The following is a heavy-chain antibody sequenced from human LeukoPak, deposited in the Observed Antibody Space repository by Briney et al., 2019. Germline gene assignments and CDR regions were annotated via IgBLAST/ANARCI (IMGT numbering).Heavy chain of an antibody. D-gene: IGHD3-22*01. CDR3: TTAQFFNSSGSLAY. Sequence: PGGSLRLSCAASGFTFSNAWMSWVRQGPGKGLEWVGRIKSKTDGGTTDYAAPVRGRFTISRDDSKDTLYPQMNSLKTEDTAVYYCTTAQFFNSSGSLAYWGQGTLVTVSS. CDR2: IKSKTDGGTT. J-gene: IGHJ4*02. V-gene: IGHV3-15*01. CDR1: GFTFSNAW.